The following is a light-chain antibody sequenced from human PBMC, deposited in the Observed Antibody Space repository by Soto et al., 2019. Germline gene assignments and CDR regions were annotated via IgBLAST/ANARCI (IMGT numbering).Light chain of an antibody. CDR2: EVN. CDR3: SSYAGINNLGV. J-gene: IGLJ1*01. V-gene: IGLV2-8*01. Sequence: QSALTQPPSASGSPGQSVTISCTGTSSDVGGYKYVSWYQQHPGNAPKLMIFEVNKRPSGVPDRFSGSKSGNTASLTVSGLQDEDEADYYCSSYAGINNLGVFGTGTKLTVL. CDR1: SSDVGGYKY.